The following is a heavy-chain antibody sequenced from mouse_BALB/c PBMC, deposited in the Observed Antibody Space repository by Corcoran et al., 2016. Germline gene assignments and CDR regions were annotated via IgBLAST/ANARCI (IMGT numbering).Heavy chain of an antibody. CDR3: GFTTATWATDY. V-gene: IGHV1S135*01. CDR1: GYSFTSYY. J-gene: IGHJ4*01. CDR2: IDPFNGGT. Sequence: EIQLQQSGPELMKPGAAVKISRKASGYSFTSYYMHWVKQSHGKSLEWIGYIDPFNGGTGYNQKFKGKATLTVDTSSSTAYMHLSSLTSEDSAVYYCGFTTATWATDYWGQGTSVTVSS. D-gene: IGHD1-2*01.